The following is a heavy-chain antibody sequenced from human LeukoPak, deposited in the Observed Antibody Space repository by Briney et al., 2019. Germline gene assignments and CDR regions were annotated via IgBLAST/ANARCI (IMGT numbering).Heavy chain of an antibody. Sequence: SETLSLTCTVSGGSISSGSYYWSWIRQPAGKGLEWIGRIYTSGSTNYNPSLKSRVTISVDTSKNQFSLKLSSVTAADTAVYYCARQALSVGATRWGQGTLVTVSS. CDR1: GGSISSGSYY. D-gene: IGHD1-26*01. V-gene: IGHV4-61*02. CDR3: ARQALSVGATR. CDR2: IYTSGST. J-gene: IGHJ4*02.